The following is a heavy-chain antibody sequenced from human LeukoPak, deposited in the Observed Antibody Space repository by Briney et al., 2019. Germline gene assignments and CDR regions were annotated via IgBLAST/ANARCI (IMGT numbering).Heavy chain of an antibody. Sequence: GGSLRLSCAASGFTFSSYGMHWVRQAPGKGLEWVAVIWYDGSNKYYADSVKGRFTISRDNSKNTLYLQMNSLRAEDTAVYYCANSIVGATSGLDYWGQGALVTVSS. CDR1: GFTFSSYG. V-gene: IGHV3-33*06. D-gene: IGHD1-26*01. CDR3: ANSIVGATSGLDY. CDR2: IWYDGSNK. J-gene: IGHJ4*02.